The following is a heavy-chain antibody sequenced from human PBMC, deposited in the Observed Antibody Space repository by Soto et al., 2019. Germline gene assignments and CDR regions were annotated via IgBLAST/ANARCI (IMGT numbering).Heavy chain of an antibody. J-gene: IGHJ4*02. CDR1: GGSISSGGYS. D-gene: IGHD3-22*01. Sequence: PSETLSLTXAVSGGSISSGGYSWSWIRQPPGKGLEWIGYIYHSGSTYYNPSLKSRVTISVDRSKNQFSLKLSSVTAADTAVYYCARDSYYDSSGYPNPFDYWGQGTLVTVSS. CDR2: IYHSGST. CDR3: ARDSYYDSSGYPNPFDY. V-gene: IGHV4-30-2*01.